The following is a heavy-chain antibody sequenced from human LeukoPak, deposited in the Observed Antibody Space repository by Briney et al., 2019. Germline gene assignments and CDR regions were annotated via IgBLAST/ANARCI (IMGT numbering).Heavy chain of an antibody. Sequence: SSETLSLTCAVYGGSFSGYYWSWIRQPPGKGLEWIGEINHSGSTNYNPSLKSRVTISVDTSKNQFSLKLSSVTAADTAVYYCASSGWYSLDYWGQGTLVTVSS. V-gene: IGHV4-34*01. CDR2: INHSGST. CDR3: ASSGWYSLDY. D-gene: IGHD6-19*01. J-gene: IGHJ4*02. CDR1: GGSFSGYY.